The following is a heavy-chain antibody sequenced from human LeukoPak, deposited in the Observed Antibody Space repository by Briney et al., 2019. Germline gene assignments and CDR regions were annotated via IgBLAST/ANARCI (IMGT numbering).Heavy chain of an antibody. J-gene: IGHJ3*02. CDR3: ARGYSRAAFDI. Sequence: PGGSLRLSCAASGFTFSSYAMSWVRQAPGKGLEWVSFISSTGGTIYYADAVKGRFTVFRDNAKNSLLLQMNSLRAEDTALYYCARGYSRAAFDIWGQGTMVTVSS. CDR2: ISSTGGTI. D-gene: IGHD2-15*01. V-gene: IGHV3-48*01. CDR1: GFTFSSYA.